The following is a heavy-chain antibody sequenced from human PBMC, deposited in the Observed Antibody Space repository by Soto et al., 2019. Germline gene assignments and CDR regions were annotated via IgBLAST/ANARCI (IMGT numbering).Heavy chain of an antibody. D-gene: IGHD3-22*01. CDR2: INPIFGTA. V-gene: IGHV1-69*01. CDR3: ARDGSGYRSRASPMDV. CDR1: GDTFSSYA. Sequence: QVQLVQSGAEVKKPGSSVKVSCKASGDTFSSYAISWVRQDPGQGLGWMGGINPIFGTANYEQKFQGRVTITADESTSTAYMELSSLRSEDTAVYYCARDGSGYRSRASPMDVWGQGTTVTVSS. J-gene: IGHJ6*02.